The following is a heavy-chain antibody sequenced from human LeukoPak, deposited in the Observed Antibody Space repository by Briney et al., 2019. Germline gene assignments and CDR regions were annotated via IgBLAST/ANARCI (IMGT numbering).Heavy chain of an antibody. CDR3: ARRYYYGSGRASQYYFDY. J-gene: IGHJ4*02. D-gene: IGHD3-10*01. V-gene: IGHV5-51*01. CDR2: IYPGDSDT. Sequence: GESLKISCKGSGYSFTSYWIGWVRQMPGKGLEWMGIIYPGDSDTRYSPSFQGQVTISADKSISTAYLQWSSLKASDTAMYYCARRYYYGSGRASQYYFDYWGQGTLVTVSS. CDR1: GYSFTSYW.